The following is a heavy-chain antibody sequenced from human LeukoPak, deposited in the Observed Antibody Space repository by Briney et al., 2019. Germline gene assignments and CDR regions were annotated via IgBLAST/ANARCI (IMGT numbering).Heavy chain of an antibody. D-gene: IGHD5-18*01. CDR2: VSWNSGTI. Sequence: GRSLRLSCAASGFTFDDYAMHWVRQAPGKGLEWVSGVSWNSGTIDYADSVKGRLTISRDNAKNSLYLQMNSLRAEDTALYYCAKGGPYTSMIYYFDYWGQGTLVTVSS. J-gene: IGHJ4*02. V-gene: IGHV3-9*01. CDR3: AKGGPYTSMIYYFDY. CDR1: GFTFDDYA.